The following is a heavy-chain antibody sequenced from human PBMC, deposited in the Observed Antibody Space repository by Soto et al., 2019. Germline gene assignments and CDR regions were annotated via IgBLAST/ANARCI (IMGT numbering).Heavy chain of an antibody. D-gene: IGHD1-26*01. J-gene: IGHJ6*02. CDR3: ARDVQGTIDSGSYPYYYYYGMDV. Sequence: EVQLVESGGGLVKPGGSLRLSCAASGFTFSSYSMNWVRQAPGKGLERVSSISSSSSYIYYADSVKGRFTISRDNAKNSLYLQMNSLRAKDTAVYYCARDVQGTIDSGSYPYYYYYGMDVWGQGTTVTVSS. V-gene: IGHV3-21*01. CDR1: GFTFSSYS. CDR2: ISSSSSYI.